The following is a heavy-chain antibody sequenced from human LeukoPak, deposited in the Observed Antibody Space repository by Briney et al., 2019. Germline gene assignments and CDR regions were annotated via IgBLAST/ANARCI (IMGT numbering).Heavy chain of an antibody. V-gene: IGHV3-23*01. J-gene: IGHJ4*02. Sequence: GGSLRLSCAASGFTFSSYAMTWVRQAPGEGLEWVSAISGSGGSTYYADSVKGRFTISRDNSKNTLYLQMNSLRAEDTAVYYCAKGSRGGPQEPDYWGQGTLVTVSS. D-gene: IGHD2-15*01. CDR3: AKGSRGGPQEPDY. CDR2: ISGSGGST. CDR1: GFTFSSYA.